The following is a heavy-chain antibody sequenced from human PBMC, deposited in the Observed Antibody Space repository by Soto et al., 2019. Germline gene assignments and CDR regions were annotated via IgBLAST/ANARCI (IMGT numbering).Heavy chain of an antibody. D-gene: IGHD3-22*01. CDR2: ISGSGGST. J-gene: IGHJ4*02. CDR1: GFSFNNYA. V-gene: IGHV3-23*01. Sequence: EVELLESGGGLVQPGGSLRLSCATSGFSFNNYAMSWVRQAPGKGLEWVSIISGSGGSTFYAESVKGRFTISRDNSKDTLYLQMNSLTAEDTAVYHCAKGIGSVYPGSRIFDFWGPGILATVSS. CDR3: AKGIGSVYPGSRIFDF.